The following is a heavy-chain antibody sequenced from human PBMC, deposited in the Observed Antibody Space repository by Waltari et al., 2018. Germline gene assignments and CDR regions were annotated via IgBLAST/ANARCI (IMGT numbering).Heavy chain of an antibody. Sequence: EVQLVESGGGLVQPGGSLRLSCAASGFTFSSYWMSWVRQAPGKGLEWVANIKQDGSEKYYVDSVKGRFTISRDNAKNSLYLQMNSLRAEDTAVYYCASGGHYIWGSYTGGYWGQGTLVTVSS. CDR3: ASGGHYIWGSYTGGY. CDR2: IKQDGSEK. V-gene: IGHV3-7*01. D-gene: IGHD3-16*01. CDR1: GFTFSSYW. J-gene: IGHJ4*02.